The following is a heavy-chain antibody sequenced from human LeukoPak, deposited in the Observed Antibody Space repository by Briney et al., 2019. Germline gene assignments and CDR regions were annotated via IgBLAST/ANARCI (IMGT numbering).Heavy chain of an antibody. CDR2: MNPNSGNT. V-gene: IGHV1-8*01. CDR3: ARGVGYYYDNSGYYHSY. CDR1: GYTFTGYD. J-gene: IGHJ4*02. Sequence: ASVKVSCKASGYTFTGYDINWVRQATGQGLEWMGWMNPNSGNTGYAQKFQGRVTMTRNTSISTAYMELSSLRSEDTAVYYCARGVGYYYDNSGYYHSYWGQGTLVTVSS. D-gene: IGHD3-22*01.